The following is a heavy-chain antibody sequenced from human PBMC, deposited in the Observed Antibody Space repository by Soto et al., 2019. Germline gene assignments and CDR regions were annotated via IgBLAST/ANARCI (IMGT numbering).Heavy chain of an antibody. V-gene: IGHV3-23*01. CDR3: AKATATGGGAFHI. J-gene: IGHJ3*02. Sequence: GSLRLSSAASGFTCSSYDMSWVRQAPGKGLEWVSTILVAGSTHYPDSVKGRFTISRDISKNTVFLQMNSLTAGDTAVYYCAKATATGGGAFHICGQGTVVTVSS. D-gene: IGHD2-8*02. CDR1: GFTCSSYD. CDR2: ILVAGST.